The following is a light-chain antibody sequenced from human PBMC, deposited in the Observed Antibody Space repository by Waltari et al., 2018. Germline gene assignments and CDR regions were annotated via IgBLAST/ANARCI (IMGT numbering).Light chain of an antibody. Sequence: EMVMTQSPATLSVFPGERVTLSCRASQSIRSNLAWYQHKPGQAPRLLIYGASTRATGIPARFSGSGSGTEFTLTISSLQSEDFAVYFCQQYDNWLGTFGQGTKVEIK. CDR3: QQYDNWLGT. CDR2: GAS. J-gene: IGKJ1*01. CDR1: QSIRSN. V-gene: IGKV3-15*01.